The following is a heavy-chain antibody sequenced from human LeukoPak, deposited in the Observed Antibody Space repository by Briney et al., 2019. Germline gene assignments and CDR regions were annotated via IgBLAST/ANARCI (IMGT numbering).Heavy chain of an antibody. CDR1: GGSISSYY. Sequence: PSETLSLTCTVSGGSISSYYWSWIRRPPGKGLEWIGYVYYSGSTNYNPALKSRVTISIDTSKSQFSLRLNSVTAADTAMYYCAKSGGYGLIDYWGQGTLVTVSS. CDR3: AKSGGYGLIDY. V-gene: IGHV4-59*08. J-gene: IGHJ4*02. CDR2: VYYSGST. D-gene: IGHD1-26*01.